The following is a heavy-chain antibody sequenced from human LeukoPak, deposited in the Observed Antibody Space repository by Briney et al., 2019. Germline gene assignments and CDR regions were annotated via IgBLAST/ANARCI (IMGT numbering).Heavy chain of an antibody. D-gene: IGHD3-16*01. J-gene: IGHJ4*02. V-gene: IGHV4-31*03. Sequence: SETLSLTCTVSGGSISSGGYYWSWIRQHPGKGLEWIGYIYYSGSTYYNPSLKSRVTISVDTSKNQFSLKLSFVTAADTAVYYCARRRGSYFDYWGQGTLVTVSS. CDR1: GGSISSGGYY. CDR3: ARRRGSYFDY. CDR2: IYYSGST.